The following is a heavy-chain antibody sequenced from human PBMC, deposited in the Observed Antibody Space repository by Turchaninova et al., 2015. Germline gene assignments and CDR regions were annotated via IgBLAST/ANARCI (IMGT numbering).Heavy chain of an antibody. J-gene: IGHJ4*02. D-gene: IGHD3-16*01. CDR1: GFTFSTYA. Sequence: EVQLVESGGGLVQPGGSLGLSCAASGFTFSTYAMNWVRQAPGKGLGWVSAIDGGGGSTHYADSVKGRFTISRDNFKNTLYLQMNSLRGEDTAVYYCTKDHEDWGSSFDHWGQGTLVTVSS. V-gene: IGHV3-23*04. CDR2: IDGGGGST. CDR3: TKDHEDWGSSFDH.